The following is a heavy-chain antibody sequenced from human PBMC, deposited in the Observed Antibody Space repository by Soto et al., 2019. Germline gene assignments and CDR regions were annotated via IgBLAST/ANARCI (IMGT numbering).Heavy chain of an antibody. CDR2: ISSSSSTI. Sequence: GGSLRLSCAASGFTFSSYSMNWVRQAPGKGLEWVSYISSSSSTIYYADSVKGRFTISRDNAKNSLYLQMNSLRDEDTAVYYCARSYYGDTAETRSFDFWCPGTLVNLSS. CDR3: ARSYYGDTAETRSFDF. J-gene: IGHJ2*01. V-gene: IGHV3-48*02. D-gene: IGHD3-10*01. CDR1: GFTFSSYS.